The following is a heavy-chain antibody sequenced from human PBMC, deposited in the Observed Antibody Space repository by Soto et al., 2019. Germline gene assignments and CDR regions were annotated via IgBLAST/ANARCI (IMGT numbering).Heavy chain of an antibody. Sequence: SQTLSLTCAISVDSVSSNSAAWNLISQSPSRGLEWLGRTYYRSKLYNDYAVSVKSRITINPDTSKNQFSLQLNSVTPEDTDVYYCARVYYDSSGDTAFDISGQGTMVTF. CDR3: ARVYYDSSGDTAFDI. CDR2: TYYRSKLYN. D-gene: IGHD3-22*01. CDR1: VDSVSSNSAA. V-gene: IGHV6-1*01. J-gene: IGHJ3*02.